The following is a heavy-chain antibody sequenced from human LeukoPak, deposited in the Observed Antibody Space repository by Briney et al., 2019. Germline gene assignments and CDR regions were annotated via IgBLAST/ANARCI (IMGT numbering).Heavy chain of an antibody. D-gene: IGHD2-2*01. CDR3: ARASGYCSSTSCYPQPPPLHYGMDV. J-gene: IGHJ6*02. V-gene: IGHV3-48*03. Sequence: GGSLRLSCAASGFTFSSYEMNWVRQAPGKGLEWVSYISSSGSTIYYADSVKGRFTISRDNAKNSLYLQMNSLRAEDTAVYYCARASGYCSSTSCYPQPPPLHYGMDVWGQGTTVTVSS. CDR2: ISSSGSTI. CDR1: GFTFSSYE.